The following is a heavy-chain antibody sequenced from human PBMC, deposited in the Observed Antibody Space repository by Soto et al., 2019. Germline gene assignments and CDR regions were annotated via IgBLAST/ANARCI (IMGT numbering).Heavy chain of an antibody. D-gene: IGHD3-22*01. Sequence: GASVKVSCKASGGTFSSYAISWVRQAPGQGLEWMGGIIPIFGTANYAQKFQGRVTITADESTSTAYMELSSLRSEDTAVYYCARDFNYYDSSGYYSDYYYYGTDVWGQGTTVTVSS. V-gene: IGHV1-69*13. CDR3: ARDFNYYDSSGYYSDYYYYGTDV. CDR2: IIPIFGTA. CDR1: GGTFSSYA. J-gene: IGHJ6*02.